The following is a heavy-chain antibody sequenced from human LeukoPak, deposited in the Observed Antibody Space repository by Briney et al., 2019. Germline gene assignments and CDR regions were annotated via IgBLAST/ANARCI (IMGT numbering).Heavy chain of an antibody. CDR3: ASIVEEFGELLYDY. CDR2: IKQDGSEK. J-gene: IGHJ4*02. Sequence: GGSLRLSCAVSGFTFSSYWMSWVRQAPGRGLEWEANIKQDGSEKYYVDSVKGRFTISRDNTKNSLYLQMNSLRAEDTAVYYCASIVEEFGELLYDYWGQGTLVTVSS. V-gene: IGHV3-7*01. CDR1: GFTFSSYW. D-gene: IGHD3-10*01.